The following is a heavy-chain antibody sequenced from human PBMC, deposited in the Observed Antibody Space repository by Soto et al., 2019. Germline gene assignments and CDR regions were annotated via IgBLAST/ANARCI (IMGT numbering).Heavy chain of an antibody. CDR2: IDPADGEA. CDR3: AIVYSGTSYGYFES. V-gene: IGHV1-24*01. D-gene: IGHD1-26*01. Sequence: QVQLVQSGAEVKPPGASVKVSCKVSGDTLTDLSIHWVRQSPGKGLECMGGIDPADGEAIYAQNFQGRVTMTEDTSTYTSYIELSRLRSEDTAIYYCAIVYSGTSYGYFESWGQGTLVTVSA. J-gene: IGHJ4*02. CDR1: GDTLTDLS.